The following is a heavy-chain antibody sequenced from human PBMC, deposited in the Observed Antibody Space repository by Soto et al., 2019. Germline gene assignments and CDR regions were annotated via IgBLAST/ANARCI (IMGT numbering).Heavy chain of an antibody. D-gene: IGHD3-22*01. J-gene: IGHJ4*02. V-gene: IGHV3-30*03. CDR2: ISYDGNNK. CDR3: ARDTYYHDSSGYYVFDY. Sequence: ESGGGVVQPGRSLTLSCAASEFTFSSYGIHWVRQAPGKGLEWVAIISYDGNNKQYADSVKGRFTISRDNSKSTVHLQMNSLRVEDTAVYYCARDTYYHDSSGYYVFDYWGQGTLVTVSS. CDR1: EFTFSSYG.